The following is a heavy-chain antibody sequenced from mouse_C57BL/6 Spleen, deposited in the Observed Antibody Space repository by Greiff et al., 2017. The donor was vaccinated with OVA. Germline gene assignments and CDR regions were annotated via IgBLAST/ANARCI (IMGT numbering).Heavy chain of an antibody. D-gene: IGHD2-3*01. CDR3: VRQSDGYYFDY. V-gene: IGHV10-1*01. CDR1: GFSFNTYA. CDR2: IRSKSNNYAT. J-gene: IGHJ2*01. Sequence: DVMLVESGGGLVQPKGSLKLSCAASGFSFNTYALNWVRQAPGKGLEWVARIRSKSNNYATYYADSVKDRFTISRDDSESMLYLQMNNLKTEDTAMYYCVRQSDGYYFDYWGQGTTLTVSS.